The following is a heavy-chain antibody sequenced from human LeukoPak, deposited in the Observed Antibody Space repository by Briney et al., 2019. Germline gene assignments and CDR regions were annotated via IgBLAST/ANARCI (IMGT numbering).Heavy chain of an antibody. J-gene: IGHJ4*02. CDR2: ICYSGST. CDR3: ARAPLAAASFDY. V-gene: IGHV4-30-4*01. CDR1: GGSISSGDYY. D-gene: IGHD6-13*01. Sequence: PSETLSLTCTVSGGSISSGDYYWSWIRQPPGKGLEWIGYICYSGSTYYNPSLKSRVTISVDTSKNQFSLKLSSVTAADTAVYYCARAPLAAASFDYWGQGTLVTVSS.